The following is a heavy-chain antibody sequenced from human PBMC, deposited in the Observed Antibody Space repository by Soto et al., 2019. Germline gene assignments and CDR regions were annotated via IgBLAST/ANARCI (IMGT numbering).Heavy chain of an antibody. D-gene: IGHD6-13*01. Sequence: VQLVESGGGVVQPGRSLRLSCAASGFVYSTYAMHWVRLSPGKGLEWVALIWNDGTKEYYVDSVKGRFTISRDNSQNTLNLQMDRLRAEDTAVYFCVRGIPSQYSSNWLYWYFDLWGRGTQVTVSS. J-gene: IGHJ2*01. CDR3: VRGIPSQYSSNWLYWYFDL. CDR2: IWNDGTKE. V-gene: IGHV3-33*01. CDR1: GFVYSTYA.